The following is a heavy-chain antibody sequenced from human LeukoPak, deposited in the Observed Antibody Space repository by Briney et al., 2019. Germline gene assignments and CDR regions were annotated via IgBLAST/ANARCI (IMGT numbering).Heavy chain of an antibody. CDR1: GFTFSSYS. D-gene: IGHD4-17*01. V-gene: IGHV3-48*04. CDR3: ARVVGMGMTTVKSGAFDI. Sequence: GGSLRLSCAASGFTFSSYSMNWVRQAPGKGLEWVSYISSSSSTIYYADSVKGRFTISRDNAKNSLYLQMNSLRAEDTAVYYCARVVGMGMTTVKSGAFDIWGQGTMVTVSS. J-gene: IGHJ3*02. CDR2: ISSSSSTI.